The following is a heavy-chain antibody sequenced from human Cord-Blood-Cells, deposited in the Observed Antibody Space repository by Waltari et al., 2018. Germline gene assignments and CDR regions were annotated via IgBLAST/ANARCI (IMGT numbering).Heavy chain of an antibody. D-gene: IGHD5-18*01. CDR3: AREDPRGYSYGWGNWFDP. J-gene: IGHJ5*02. CDR2: TTDISKWYN. V-gene: IGHV6-1*01. CDR1: GESVSSNSAA. Sequence: QVQLQQSGPGLVKPSQTLSLTCAISGESVSSNSAAWNWIRQPPSRGLEWLGRTTDISKWYNDYAVSVKSRITRTPDTSKNQFSLQLNSVTPEDTAVYYCAREDPRGYSYGWGNWFDPWGQGTLVTVSS.